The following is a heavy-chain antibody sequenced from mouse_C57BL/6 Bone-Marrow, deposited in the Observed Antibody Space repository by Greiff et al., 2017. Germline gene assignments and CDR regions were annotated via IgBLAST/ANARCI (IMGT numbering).Heavy chain of an antibody. D-gene: IGHD2-5*01. CDR2: IYPGSGST. V-gene: IGHV1-55*01. CDR3: ARPYYSNYWYLEV. J-gene: IGHJ1*03. Sequence: VQLQQPGAELVKPGASVKMSCKASGYTFTSYWITWVKQRPGQGLGWIGDIYPGSGSTNYNEKFKSKATLTVDTSSSTAYMQLSSLTSEDSAVYNGARPYYSNYWYLEVWGTGTTVTVSS. CDR1: GYTFTSYW.